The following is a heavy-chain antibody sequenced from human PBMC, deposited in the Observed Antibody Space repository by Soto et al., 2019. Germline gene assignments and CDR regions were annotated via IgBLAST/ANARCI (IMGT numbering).Heavy chain of an antibody. D-gene: IGHD5-12*01. CDR1: GFTFSNHG. V-gene: IGHV3-30*03. CDR3: LSGEEQNGHDPRFDY. J-gene: IGHJ4*02. Sequence: QMQLVESGGGVVQPGRSLRLSCAASGFTFSNHGIHWFRQAPGKGLEWVGDISYNGIDTWYADSVKGRFTIYRDNFKNTAYLQMNGLRLEDTAVYYCLSGEEQNGHDPRFDYWGQGTLVTVSP. CDR2: ISYNGIDT.